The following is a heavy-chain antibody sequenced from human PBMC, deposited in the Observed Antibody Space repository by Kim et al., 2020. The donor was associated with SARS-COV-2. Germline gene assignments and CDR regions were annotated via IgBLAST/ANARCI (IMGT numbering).Heavy chain of an antibody. J-gene: IGHJ2*01. D-gene: IGHD3-16*02. CDR1: GGSISSSSHY. CDR2: IYYSGST. CDR3: AGAGLRLGELSLTYWYFDL. V-gene: IGHV4-39*01. Sequence: SETLSLTCTVSGGSISSSSHYWGWIRQPPGKGLEWIGTIYYSGSTYYNPSLKSRVTISVDTSKNQFSLKLSSVTAADTAVYYCAGAGLRLGELSLTYWYFDLWGRGTLVTVSS.